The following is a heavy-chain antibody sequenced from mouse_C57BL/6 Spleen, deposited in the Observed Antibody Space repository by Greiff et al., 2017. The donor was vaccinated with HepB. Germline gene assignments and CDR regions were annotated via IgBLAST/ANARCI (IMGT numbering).Heavy chain of an antibody. V-gene: IGHV1-54*01. J-gene: IGHJ4*01. D-gene: IGHD2-4*01. CDR2: INPGSGGT. CDR3: ARGYDYDGRAPYYAMDY. CDR1: GYAFTNYL. Sequence: QVQLQQSGAELVRPGTSVKVSCKASGYAFTNYLIEWVKQRPGQGLEWIGVINPGSGGTNYNEKFKGKATLTADKSSSTAYMQLSSLTSEDSAVYFCARGYDYDGRAPYYAMDYWGQGTSVTVSS.